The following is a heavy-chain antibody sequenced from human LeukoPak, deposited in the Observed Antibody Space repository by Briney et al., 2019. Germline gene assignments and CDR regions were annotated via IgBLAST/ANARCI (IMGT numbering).Heavy chain of an antibody. V-gene: IGHV3-30*04. CDR2: ISYDGSNK. J-gene: IGHJ4*02. D-gene: IGHD3-3*01. CDR3: ARGTDYDFWSGAIDY. Sequence: GGSLRLSCAASGFIFSSYAMHWVRQAPGKGLEWVAVISYDGSNKYYADSMKGRFTISRDNSKNTLYLQMNSLRAEDTAVYYCARGTDYDFWSGAIDYWGQGTLVTVSS. CDR1: GFIFSSYA.